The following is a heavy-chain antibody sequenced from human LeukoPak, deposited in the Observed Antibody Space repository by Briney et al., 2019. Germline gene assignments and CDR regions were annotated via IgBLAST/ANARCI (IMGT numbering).Heavy chain of an antibody. Sequence: ASVKVSCKASGGTFSSYTISWVRQAPEQGLEWMGRIIPILGIANYAEKFQRRVTITADKSTSTDYMELSSLRSEDTAVYYCARPYYYDSSGYQDYWGQGTLVTVSS. J-gene: IGHJ4*02. CDR1: GGTFSSYT. V-gene: IGHV1-69*02. CDR3: ARPYYYDSSGYQDY. D-gene: IGHD3-22*01. CDR2: IIPILGIA.